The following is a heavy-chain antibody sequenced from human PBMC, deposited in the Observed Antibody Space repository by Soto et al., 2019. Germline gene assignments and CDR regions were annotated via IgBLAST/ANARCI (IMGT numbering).Heavy chain of an antibody. J-gene: IGHJ3*02. D-gene: IGHD6-19*01. Sequence: SETLSLTCTVSGGSINSYYWSWIRQPPGKGLEWIGYIYYSGSTNYNPSLKSRATISVDTSKNQFTLKLSSVTAADTAVYYCARVPWQWLGGYAFDIWGQGXMVTVS. V-gene: IGHV4-59*01. CDR1: GGSINSYY. CDR2: IYYSGST. CDR3: ARVPWQWLGGYAFDI.